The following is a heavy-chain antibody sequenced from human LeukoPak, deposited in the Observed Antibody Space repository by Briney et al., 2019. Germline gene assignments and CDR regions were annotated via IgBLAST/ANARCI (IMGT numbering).Heavy chain of an antibody. J-gene: IGHJ5*02. D-gene: IGHD2-2*01. CDR1: GGSFSGYY. V-gene: IGHV4-34*01. CDR3: ARAGPYCSSTSCYPSWFDP. CDR2: INHSGST. Sequence: PSGTLSLTCAVYGGSFSGYYWSWIRQPPGKGLEWIGEINHSGSTNYNPSPKSRVTISVDTSKNQFSLKLSSVTAADTAVYYCARAGPYCSSTSCYPSWFDPWGQGTLVTVSS.